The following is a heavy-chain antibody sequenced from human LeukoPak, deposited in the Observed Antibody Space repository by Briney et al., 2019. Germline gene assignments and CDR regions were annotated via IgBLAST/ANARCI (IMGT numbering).Heavy chain of an antibody. J-gene: IGHJ6*03. Sequence: GESLKITCMGSGYSFTSYWIGWVRQMPGKGLEWMGIIYPDDSDTKYSPSFQGQVTISADKSISTAYLQWSSLKASDTAMYYCARLAFCTNAVCFSNYYYSMDVWGRGTTVTVSS. D-gene: IGHD2-8*01. CDR1: GYSFTSYW. CDR3: ARLAFCTNAVCFSNYYYSMDV. V-gene: IGHV5-51*01. CDR2: IYPDDSDT.